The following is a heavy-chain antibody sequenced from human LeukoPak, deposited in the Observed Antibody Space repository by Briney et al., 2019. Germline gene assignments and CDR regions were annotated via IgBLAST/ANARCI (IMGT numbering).Heavy chain of an antibody. V-gene: IGHV3-21*01. Sequence: GGSLRLSCAASGFTFSRDSMNWVRQAPGKGLEWVSSISSDSSYIYYADAVHGRFTVSRDNAKYSLYLQMNSLRAEDTAVYYCARVPYSGSYSPHDAFDIWGQGTMVTVSS. CDR3: ARVPYSGSYSPHDAFDI. CDR1: GFTFSRDS. CDR2: ISSDSSYI. J-gene: IGHJ3*02. D-gene: IGHD1-26*01.